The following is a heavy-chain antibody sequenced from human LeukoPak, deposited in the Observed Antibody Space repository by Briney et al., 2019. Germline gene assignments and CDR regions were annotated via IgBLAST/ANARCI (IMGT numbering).Heavy chain of an antibody. D-gene: IGHD6-13*01. Sequence: GGSLRLSCAASGFTFSSYWMSWVRQAPGKGLEYVSAISSNGGSTYYANSVKGRFTISRDNSKNTLYLQMGSLRAEDMAVYYCARGRLIAAPKDYWGQGTLVTVSS. CDR3: ARGRLIAAPKDY. J-gene: IGHJ4*02. CDR2: ISSNGGST. V-gene: IGHV3-64*01. CDR1: GFTFSSYW.